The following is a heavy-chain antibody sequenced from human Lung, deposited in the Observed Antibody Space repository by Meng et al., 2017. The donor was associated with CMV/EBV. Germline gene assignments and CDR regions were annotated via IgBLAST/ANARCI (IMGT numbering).Heavy chain of an antibody. CDR2: IYPSGST. J-gene: IGHJ4*02. CDR3: ARADKVRFDY. CDR1: GGSWSSTNS. V-gene: IGHV4-4*02. Sequence: LQHPCPGRVTPSARSCLRCVCYGGSWSSTNSWSWVRQPPGKGLEWIGEIYPSGSTNYNPSLKNRVSISVDQSKNQFYLKLSSVNAADTAVYYCARADKVRFDYWGQGTLVTVSS.